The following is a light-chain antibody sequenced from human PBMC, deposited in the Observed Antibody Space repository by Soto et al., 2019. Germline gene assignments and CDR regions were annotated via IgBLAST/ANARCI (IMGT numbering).Light chain of an antibody. CDR1: QRVSSH. Sequence: ENEMTQSPVTLSVSPGDTATLYCRASQRVSSHLAWYQQKPGQAPRLLIYAASTRATGIPVRFSGSGSGTEFTLTITSLQSEDFAVYYCQQFHNWPRTFGQGTKVDIK. J-gene: IGKJ1*01. CDR3: QQFHNWPRT. V-gene: IGKV3-15*01. CDR2: AAS.